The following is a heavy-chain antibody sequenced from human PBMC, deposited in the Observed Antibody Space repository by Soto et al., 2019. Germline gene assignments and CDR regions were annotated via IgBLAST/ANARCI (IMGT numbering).Heavy chain of an antibody. CDR3: ARDPSYYYDSSGPYFDY. Sequence: GASVKVSCKASGYTFTGYYMHWVRQAPGQGLEWMGWINPNSGGTNYAQKFQGWVTMTRDTSISTAYMELSRLRSDDTAVYYCARDPSYYYDSSGPYFDYWGQGTLVTVSS. V-gene: IGHV1-2*04. J-gene: IGHJ4*02. CDR2: INPNSGGT. CDR1: GYTFTGYY. D-gene: IGHD3-22*01.